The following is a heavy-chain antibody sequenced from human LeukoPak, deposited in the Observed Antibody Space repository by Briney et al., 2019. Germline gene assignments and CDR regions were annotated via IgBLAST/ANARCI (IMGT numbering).Heavy chain of an antibody. CDR1: GFTFSSYG. Sequence: GGSLRLSCAASGFTFSSYGMHWVRQDPGKGLEWVAVISYDGSNKYYADSEKGRFTISRDNSKNTLYLQMNSLRAEDTAVYYCAKCSGGSCYYYGMDVWGQGTTVTVSS. D-gene: IGHD2-15*01. V-gene: IGHV3-30*18. CDR3: AKCSGGSCYYYGMDV. CDR2: ISYDGSNK. J-gene: IGHJ6*02.